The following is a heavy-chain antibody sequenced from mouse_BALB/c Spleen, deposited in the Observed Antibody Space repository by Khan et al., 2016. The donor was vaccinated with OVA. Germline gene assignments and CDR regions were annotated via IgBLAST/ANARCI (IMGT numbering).Heavy chain of an antibody. J-gene: IGHJ4*01. Sequence: QVQLQQSGAELARPGASVKMSCKASGYTFTSYTMHWVKQRPGQGLEWIGYIIPSTVYTNYNQKFKDKATLTADKSSSTAYVQLSSLTSEDSAVYYCARYFHYYGSRGAMDNWGQGTSVTVSS. V-gene: IGHV1-4*01. CDR1: GYTFTSYT. CDR3: ARYFHYYGSRGAMDN. D-gene: IGHD1-1*01. CDR2: IIPSTVYT.